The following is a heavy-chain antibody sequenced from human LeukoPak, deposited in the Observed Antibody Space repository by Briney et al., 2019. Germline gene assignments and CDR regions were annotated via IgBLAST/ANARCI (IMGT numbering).Heavy chain of an antibody. J-gene: IGHJ4*02. Sequence: SETLSLTCTVSGGSIRSYYWGWIRQPPGKGPGGVGYIYYSGSSNYNPSLKSRVTISVDTSKNQFSLKLSSVTAADTAVYYCARGVAAAGTIGFDYWGQGTLVTVSS. D-gene: IGHD6-13*01. CDR3: ARGVAAAGTIGFDY. CDR2: IYYSGSS. V-gene: IGHV4-59*08. CDR1: GGSIRSYY.